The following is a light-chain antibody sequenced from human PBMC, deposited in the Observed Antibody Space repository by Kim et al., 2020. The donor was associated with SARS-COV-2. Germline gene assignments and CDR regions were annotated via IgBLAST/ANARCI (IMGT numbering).Light chain of an antibody. CDR3: QQYNSYWT. J-gene: IGKJ1*01. CDR1: HSISSW. Sequence: SASVGDRVTSTCQDSHSISSWLSWCQQKRGQAPKLMIYKATSLERVVPSSISGSGSGTDITLTISSLEPDDFATYYCQQYNSYWTFGQGTKVDIK. CDR2: KAT. V-gene: IGKV1-5*03.